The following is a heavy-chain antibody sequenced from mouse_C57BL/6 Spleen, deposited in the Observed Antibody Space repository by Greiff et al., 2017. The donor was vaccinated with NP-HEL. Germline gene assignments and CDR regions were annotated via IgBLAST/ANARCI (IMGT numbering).Heavy chain of an antibody. CDR3: ADGPYYSNSWFAY. CDR1: GYTFTDYY. CDR2: INPNNGGT. D-gene: IGHD2-5*01. Sequence: EVQLQQSGPELVKPGASVKISCKASGYTFTDYYMNWVKQSHGKSLEWIGDINPNNGGTSYNQKFKGKATLTVDKSSSTAYMELRSLTSEDSAVYYCADGPYYSNSWFAYWGQGTLVTVSA. V-gene: IGHV1-26*01. J-gene: IGHJ3*01.